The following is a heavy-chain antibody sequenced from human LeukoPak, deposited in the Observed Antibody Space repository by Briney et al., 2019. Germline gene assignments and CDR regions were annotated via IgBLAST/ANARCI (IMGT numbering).Heavy chain of an antibody. CDR3: ARHGPYYYDSSGYYEGPFDY. CDR2: IYYSGST. J-gene: IGHJ4*02. V-gene: IGHV4-61*05. Sequence: PSETLSLTCTVSGGSISSSSYYWGWIRQPAGKGLEWIGYIYYSGSTNYNPSLKSRVTISVDTSKNQFSLKLSSVTAADTAVYYCARHGPYYYDSSGYYEGPFDYWGQGTLVTVSS. CDR1: GGSISSSSYY. D-gene: IGHD3-22*01.